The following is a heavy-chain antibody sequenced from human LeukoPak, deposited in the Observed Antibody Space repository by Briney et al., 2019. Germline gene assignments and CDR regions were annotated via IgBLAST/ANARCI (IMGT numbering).Heavy chain of an antibody. D-gene: IGHD2-2*01. V-gene: IGHV4-34*01. CDR3: ARGQVPAARGYNWFDP. Sequence: SETLTLTCAVYDWSFNDYYWNWIRQPPGKGLEWIGEINARGDTNYNPSLKSRVNISVDTSRKQFSLRLTSMIAADTALYYCARGQVPAARGYNWFDPWGQGTLVTVSS. J-gene: IGHJ5*02. CDR2: INARGDT. CDR1: DWSFNDYY.